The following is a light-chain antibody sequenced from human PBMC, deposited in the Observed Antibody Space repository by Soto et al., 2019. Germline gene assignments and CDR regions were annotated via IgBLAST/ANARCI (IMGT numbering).Light chain of an antibody. CDR2: TAS. J-gene: IGKJ1*01. Sequence: IQMTQSPSSLSASVGDRVTITFRASQSISTYLNWYQQKPGKAPNLLIYTASSLETGVPSRFSGSGSGTDFTLTISSLQPEDFATYFCQQSYSRPRTFGQGTKVDI. CDR3: QQSYSRPRT. CDR1: QSISTY. V-gene: IGKV1-39*01.